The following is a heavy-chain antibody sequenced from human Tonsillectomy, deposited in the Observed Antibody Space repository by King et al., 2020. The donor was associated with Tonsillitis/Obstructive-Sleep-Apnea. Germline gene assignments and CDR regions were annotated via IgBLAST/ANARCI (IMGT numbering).Heavy chain of an antibody. CDR2: IKHSGST. J-gene: IGHJ6*03. D-gene: IGHD2-15*01. V-gene: IGHV4-34*01. CDR1: GGSFSGYY. CDR3: ARGDFVVVVAASNYYYYMDV. Sequence: VQLQQWGAGLLKPSETLSLTCAVYGGSFSGYYWSWIRQPPGKGLEGIGEIKHSGSTNYNPSLKSRVTISVDPSKNQFSLKLGPVTAAETAVYYCARGDFVVVVAASNYYYYMDVWGKGTTVTVSS.